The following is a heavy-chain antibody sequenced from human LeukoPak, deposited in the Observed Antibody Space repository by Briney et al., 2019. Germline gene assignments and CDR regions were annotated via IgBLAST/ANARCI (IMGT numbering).Heavy chain of an antibody. Sequence: ASVKVSCKVSGYTLTELSMHWVRQAPGKGLEWMGVFDPEDGETIYAQKFQGRVTMTEDTSTDTAYMELSSLRSEDTAVYYCATAPIDSSGYPNYYYYMDVWGKGTTVTVSS. CDR2: FDPEDGET. D-gene: IGHD3-22*01. CDR1: GYTLTELS. V-gene: IGHV1-24*01. J-gene: IGHJ6*03. CDR3: ATAPIDSSGYPNYYYYMDV.